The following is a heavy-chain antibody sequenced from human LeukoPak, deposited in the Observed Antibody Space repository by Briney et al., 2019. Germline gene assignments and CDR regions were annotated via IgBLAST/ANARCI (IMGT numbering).Heavy chain of an antibody. CDR3: ARGIRYCSGGSCLTRYYYYYGMDV. D-gene: IGHD2-15*01. CDR1: GYTFTGYY. Sequence: ASVKVSCKASGYTFTGYYMHWVRQAPGQGLEWMGWINPNSGGTNCAQKFQGRVTMTRDTSISTAYMELSRLRSDDTAVYYCARGIRYCSGGSCLTRYYYYYGMDVWGQGTTVTVSS. CDR2: INPNSGGT. V-gene: IGHV1-2*02. J-gene: IGHJ6*02.